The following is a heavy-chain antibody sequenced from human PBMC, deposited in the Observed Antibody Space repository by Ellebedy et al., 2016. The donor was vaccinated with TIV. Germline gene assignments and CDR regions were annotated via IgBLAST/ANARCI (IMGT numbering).Heavy chain of an antibody. CDR1: GGSIRSDNYF. CDR2: IHYSGNA. CDR3: AREVNIASEPDAFDI. Sequence: LRLSCTVFGGSIRSDNYFWSWIRQPPGKGPEWIGYIHYSGNAYYNPSLKSRVTISVDTSKSQFSLKVTSVTAADTAVYYCAREVNIASEPDAFDIWGQGTLLTVSS. V-gene: IGHV4-30-4*01. J-gene: IGHJ3*02. D-gene: IGHD6-13*01.